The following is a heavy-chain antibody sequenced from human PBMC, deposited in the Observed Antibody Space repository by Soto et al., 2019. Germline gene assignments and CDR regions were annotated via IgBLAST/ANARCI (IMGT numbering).Heavy chain of an antibody. V-gene: IGHV1-18*01. CDR2: ISAYNGNT. CDR3: ARVGDIVVVVAATHYYYYMDV. CDR1: GYTFTSYG. J-gene: IGHJ6*03. D-gene: IGHD2-15*01. Sequence: VASVKVSCKASGYTFTSYGISWVRQAPGQGLEWMGWISAYNGNTNYAQKLQGRVTMTTDTSTSTAYMELRSLRSDDTAVYYCARVGDIVVVVAATHYYYYMDVWGKGTTVTVS.